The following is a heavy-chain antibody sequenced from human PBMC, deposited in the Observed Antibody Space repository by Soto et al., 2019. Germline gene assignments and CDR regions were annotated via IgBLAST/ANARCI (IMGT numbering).Heavy chain of an antibody. Sequence: GGSLRLSCAASGFTFSTYSMNWVRQAPGKGLEWVSYISSSSSSIYYADSVEGRFTISRDNSKNMLYLQMNSLRAEDTALYYCAKDNYAGVAGPSGYWGQGTLVTVSS. J-gene: IGHJ4*02. CDR2: ISSSSSSI. CDR3: AKDNYAGVAGPSGY. V-gene: IGHV3-48*01. CDR1: GFTFSTYS. D-gene: IGHD6-19*01.